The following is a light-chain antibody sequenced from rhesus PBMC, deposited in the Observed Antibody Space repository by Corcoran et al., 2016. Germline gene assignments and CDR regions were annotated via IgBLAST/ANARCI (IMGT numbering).Light chain of an antibody. Sequence: EIVMTQSPATLSLSPGERATLSCRASQSVISSLAWYQQKPGQAPTLLIYGASRRAPGIPDRFSGSWSGTDFTLPISSLEPEDFAVYYCQPYSNWPLTFGGGTKVEIK. CDR2: GAS. J-gene: IGKJ4*01. CDR3: QPYSNWPLT. CDR1: QSVISS. V-gene: IGKV3-42*03.